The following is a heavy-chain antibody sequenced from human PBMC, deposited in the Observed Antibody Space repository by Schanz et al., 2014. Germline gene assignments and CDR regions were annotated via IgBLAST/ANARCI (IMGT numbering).Heavy chain of an antibody. CDR2: ISNSGTTI. CDR1: GFTFSDYY. CDR3: ARDISSLMQGDV. J-gene: IGHJ6*04. Sequence: QAQLEESGGGVVQPGRSLRLSCVASGFTFSDYYMSWIRQAPGEGLEWVSYISNSGTTIYYADSVKGRFTIARDNAENSLYLQMNGLRAEDTSVYFCARDISSLMQGDVWGRGTTVTVSS. D-gene: IGHD2-2*01. V-gene: IGHV3-11*04.